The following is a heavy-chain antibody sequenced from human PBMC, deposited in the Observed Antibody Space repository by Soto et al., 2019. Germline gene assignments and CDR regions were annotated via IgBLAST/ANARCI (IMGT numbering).Heavy chain of an antibody. Sequence: ASVKVSCKASGYTFTSYGISWVRQAPGQGLEWMGWISAYNGNTNYAQKLQGRVTMTTDTSASTAYMELSSLRSEDTDVYNCARDMISDYWGQGTLVTVSS. J-gene: IGHJ4*02. V-gene: IGHV1-18*01. CDR2: ISAYNGNT. CDR1: GYTFTSYG. D-gene: IGHD3-16*01. CDR3: ARDMISDY.